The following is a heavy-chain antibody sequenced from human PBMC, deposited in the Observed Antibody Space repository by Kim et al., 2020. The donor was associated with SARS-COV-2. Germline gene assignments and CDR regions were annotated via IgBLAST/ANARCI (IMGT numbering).Heavy chain of an antibody. D-gene: IGHD6-19*01. V-gene: IGHV3-21*01. CDR3: ASGAVAGSYYYYGMDV. CDR2: ISSSSSYI. J-gene: IGHJ6*02. CDR1: GFTFSSYS. Sequence: GGSLRLSCAASGFTFSSYSMNWVRQAPGKGLEWVSSISSSSSYIYYADSVKGRFTISRDNAKNSLYLQMNSLRAEDTAVYYCASGAVAGSYYYYGMDVWGQGTTVTVSS.